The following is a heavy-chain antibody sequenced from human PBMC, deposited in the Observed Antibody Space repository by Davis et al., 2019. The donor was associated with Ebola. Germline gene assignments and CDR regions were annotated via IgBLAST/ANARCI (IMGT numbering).Heavy chain of an antibody. CDR3: ARHSGPYTVTTLNWFDP. J-gene: IGHJ5*02. Sequence: MPSETLSLTCTVSGGSISSSSYYWGWIRQPPGKGLEWIGSIYYSGSTYYNPSLKSRVTISVDTSKNQFSLKLSSVTAADTAVYYCARHSGPYTVTTLNWFDPWGQGTLVTVSS. V-gene: IGHV4-39*01. D-gene: IGHD4-17*01. CDR1: GGSISSSSYY. CDR2: IYYSGST.